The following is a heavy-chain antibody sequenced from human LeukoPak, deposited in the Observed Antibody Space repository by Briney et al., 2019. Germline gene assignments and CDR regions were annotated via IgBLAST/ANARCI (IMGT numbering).Heavy chain of an antibody. CDR1: GYTFTGYY. J-gene: IGHJ5*02. Sequence: ASVKVSCTASGYTFTGYYMHWVRQAPGQGLEWMGRINPNSGGTNYAQKFQGRVTMTRDTSISTAYMELSRLRSDDTAVYYCARDKLTITPTSNNWFDPWGQGTLVTVSS. V-gene: IGHV1-2*06. CDR2: INPNSGGT. CDR3: ARDKLTITPTSNNWFDP. D-gene: IGHD3-3*01.